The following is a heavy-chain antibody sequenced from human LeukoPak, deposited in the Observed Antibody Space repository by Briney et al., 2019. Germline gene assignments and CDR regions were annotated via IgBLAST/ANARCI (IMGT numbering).Heavy chain of an antibody. J-gene: IGHJ4*02. CDR3: ARDPGYSYGYDY. CDR1: GFTFSRYW. Sequence: PGGSLRLSCAASGFTFSRYWMSWVRQAPGKGLEWVANIKQDGSEKYYVDSVKGRFTISRDNAKNSLYLQMNSLRVEDTAVYYCARDPGYSYGYDYWGQGTLVTVSS. D-gene: IGHD5-18*01. CDR2: IKQDGSEK. V-gene: IGHV3-7*03.